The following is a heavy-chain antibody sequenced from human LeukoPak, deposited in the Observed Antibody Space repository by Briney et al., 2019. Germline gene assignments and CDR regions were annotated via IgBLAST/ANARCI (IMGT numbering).Heavy chain of an antibody. D-gene: IGHD3-10*01. CDR3: ATTITSVRGVTYNWFDR. Sequence: ASVTVSCKASGYTFTSYYMHWVRQAPGQGLAWMGRINPSGGNKSYAPKFQGRVTITEDTSTDTAYMELSSLRSEDTAVYYCATTITSVRGVTYNWFDRWGQGSLLSDS. V-gene: IGHV1-46*01. CDR1: GYTFTSYY. CDR2: INPSGGNK. J-gene: IGHJ5*02.